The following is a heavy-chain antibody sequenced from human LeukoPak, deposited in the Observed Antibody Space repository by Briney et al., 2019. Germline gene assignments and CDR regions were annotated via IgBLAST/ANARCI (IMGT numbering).Heavy chain of an antibody. CDR1: GGSISSSSHY. J-gene: IGHJ4*02. V-gene: IGHV4-39*01. CDR3: ARQDSSGYFDY. Sequence: SETLSLTCTVSGGSISSSSHYWGWIRQPPGKGLEWIGSIYYSGSTYYNPSLKSRVTISVDTSKNQFSLRLSSVTAADTGVYYCARQDSSGYFDYWGQGTLVTVSS. D-gene: IGHD3-22*01. CDR2: IYYSGST.